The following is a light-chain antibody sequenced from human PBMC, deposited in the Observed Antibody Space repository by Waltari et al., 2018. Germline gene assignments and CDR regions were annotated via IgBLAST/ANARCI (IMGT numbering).Light chain of an antibody. V-gene: IGLV1-40*01. CDR1: SSNIGSGYA. CDR3: QSYDSSLSGFWV. CDR2: GNS. J-gene: IGLJ3*02. Sequence: QSVLTQPPSVSGAPGQRVPISCTGSSSNIGSGYAVHWYQQLPGTAPKLLIYGNSNRPSGVPDRFSGSKSGTSASLAITGLQAEDEADYYCQSYDSSLSGFWVFGGGTKLTVL.